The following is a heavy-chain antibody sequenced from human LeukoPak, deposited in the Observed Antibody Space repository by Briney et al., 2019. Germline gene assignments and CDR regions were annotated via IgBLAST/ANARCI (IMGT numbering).Heavy chain of an antibody. CDR1: GFTFSSYS. V-gene: IGHV3-48*01. CDR3: VKDLNWAFDY. D-gene: IGHD3-16*01. CDR2: IRDDNDGT. J-gene: IGHJ4*02. Sequence: GGSLRLSCAASGFTFSSYSMNWVRQAPGKGLEWISNIRDDNDGTTYADSVKGRFTISRDNAKNSLYLQINSLRAEDTAVYYCVKDLNWAFDYWGQGTLVTVSS.